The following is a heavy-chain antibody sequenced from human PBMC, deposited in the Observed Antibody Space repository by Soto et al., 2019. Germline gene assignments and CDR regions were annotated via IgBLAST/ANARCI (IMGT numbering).Heavy chain of an antibody. D-gene: IGHD1-26*01. V-gene: IGHV2-5*02. CDR1: GFSLSTNGVG. Sequence: QITLKESGPTLVKPTQSLTLTCTFSGFSLSTNGVGVGWIRQPPGKALEWLALIYWDGDKRYSPSLRSRLTLTKDPSKNQVVLTMTNMAPVDTATYYCARRRDGTYALDYWGQGTLVTVAS. J-gene: IGHJ4*02. CDR3: ARRRDGTYALDY. CDR2: IYWDGDK.